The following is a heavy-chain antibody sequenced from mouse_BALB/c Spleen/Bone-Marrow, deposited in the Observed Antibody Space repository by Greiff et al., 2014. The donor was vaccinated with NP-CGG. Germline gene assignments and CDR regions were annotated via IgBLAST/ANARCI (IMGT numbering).Heavy chain of an antibody. CDR2: IAPGSGST. V-gene: IGHV1S41*01. CDR1: GYTFTSYW. Sequence: DLVKPGASVKLSCKASGYTFTSYWINWIKQRPGQGLEWIGRIAPGSGSTYYNEMFKRKATLTVDTSSSTAYIQLSSLSSEDSAVYFCARGGDYYGSSSFAYWGQGTLVTVSA. CDR3: ARGGDYYGSSSFAY. J-gene: IGHJ3*01. D-gene: IGHD1-1*01.